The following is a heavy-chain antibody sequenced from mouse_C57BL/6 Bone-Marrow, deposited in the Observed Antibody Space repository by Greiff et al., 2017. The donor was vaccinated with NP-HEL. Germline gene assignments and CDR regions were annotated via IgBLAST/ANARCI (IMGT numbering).Heavy chain of an antibody. V-gene: IGHV1-63*01. J-gene: IGHJ4*01. D-gene: IGHD1-1*01. CDR1: GYTFTNYW. CDR2: IYPGGGYT. Sequence: QVQLKQSGAELVRPGTSVKMSCKASGYTFTNYWIGWAKQRPGHGLEWIGDIYPGGGYTNYNEKFKGKATLTADKSSSTAYMQFSSLTSEDSAIYYCARDYGSSPYAMDYWGQGTSVTVSS. CDR3: ARDYGSSPYAMDY.